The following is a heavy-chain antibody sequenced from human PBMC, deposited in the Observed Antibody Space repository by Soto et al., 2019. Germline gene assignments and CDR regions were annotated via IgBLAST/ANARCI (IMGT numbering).Heavy chain of an antibody. CDR2: ISASSSHK. V-gene: IGHV3-21*02. J-gene: IGHJ3*02. CDR1: GFTFSYYT. D-gene: IGHD4-17*01. Sequence: EVQLVESGGRLVQPGESLRLSCVASGFTFSYYTMNWVRQAPGKGLEWVSAISASSSHKYSADSVRGRFTFSRDNANNSLYLQMNNLRVEDTAVYYCARLRSDAFDIWGQGTLVTVSS. CDR3: ARLRSDAFDI.